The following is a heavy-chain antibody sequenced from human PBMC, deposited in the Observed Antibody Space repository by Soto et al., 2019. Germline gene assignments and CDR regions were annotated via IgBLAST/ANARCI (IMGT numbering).Heavy chain of an antibody. CDR2: IYYSGST. CDR3: ARVKGKYNWFDP. CDR1: GGSISSGGYY. V-gene: IGHV4-31*03. J-gene: IGHJ5*02. Sequence: SETLSLTCTVPGGSISSGGYYWSWIRQHPGKGLEWIGYIYYSGSTYYNPSLKSRVTISVDTSKNQFSLKLSSVTAADTAVYYCARVKGKYNWFDPWGQGTLVPSPQ.